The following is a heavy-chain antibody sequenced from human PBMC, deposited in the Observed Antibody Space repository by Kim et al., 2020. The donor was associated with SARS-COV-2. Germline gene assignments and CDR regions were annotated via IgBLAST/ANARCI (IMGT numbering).Heavy chain of an antibody. J-gene: IGHJ4*02. D-gene: IGHD3-22*01. CDR2: ISGSGGST. Sequence: GGSLRLSCAASGFTFSSYAMSWVRQAPGKGLEWVSAISGSGGSTYYADSVKGRFTISRDNSKNTLYLQMNSLRAEDTAVYYCAKDRDYYDSSGGFDYWGQGTLVTVSS. CDR1: GFTFSSYA. CDR3: AKDRDYYDSSGGFDY. V-gene: IGHV3-23*01.